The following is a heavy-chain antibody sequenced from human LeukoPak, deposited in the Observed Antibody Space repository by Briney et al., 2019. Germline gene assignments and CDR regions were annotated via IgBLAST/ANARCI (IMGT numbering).Heavy chain of an antibody. V-gene: IGHV3-48*04. J-gene: IGHJ4*02. CDR1: GFTFTDYT. Sequence: PGGSLRLSCGASGFTFTDYTMNWVRQAAGKGPEWISYISSGGSVMYYADSVKGRFTISRDNAQNSVYLQMNNLRAEDNAIYYCARDRLVVGATGRFDNWGQGTLVTVSS. CDR2: ISSGGSVM. D-gene: IGHD1-26*01. CDR3: ARDRLVVGATGRFDN.